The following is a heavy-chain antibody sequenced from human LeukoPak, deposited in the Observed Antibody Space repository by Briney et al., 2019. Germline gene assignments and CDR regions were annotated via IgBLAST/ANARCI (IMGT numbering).Heavy chain of an antibody. D-gene: IGHD2-15*01. Sequence: TDTLSLTCAVYGRSFSGYYWSWIPHPPGRGLEWIGEINHSGRTNYNPSLEGRVSISVDSSKNQFSLMLSFVTAADTAVYYCARILGYCSGGTCPERYFDLWGRGTLVTVSS. CDR1: GRSFSGYY. J-gene: IGHJ2*01. CDR3: ARILGYCSGGTCPERYFDL. V-gene: IGHV4-34*01. CDR2: INHSGRT.